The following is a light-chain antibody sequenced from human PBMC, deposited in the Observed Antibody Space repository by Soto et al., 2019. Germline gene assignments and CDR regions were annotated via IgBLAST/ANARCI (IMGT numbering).Light chain of an antibody. CDR1: QSISAW. V-gene: IGKV1-5*03. CDR3: QQYNSSPWT. CDR2: WMS. J-gene: IGKJ1*01. Sequence: DIQMTQSPSTLFASVGDTATITCRASQSISAWLAWYQQRPGKAPKLLIYWMSASERGVPSRFSGSGSGTEFTLTISSLQPEDFATYYCQQYNSSPWTFGQGTKVDIK.